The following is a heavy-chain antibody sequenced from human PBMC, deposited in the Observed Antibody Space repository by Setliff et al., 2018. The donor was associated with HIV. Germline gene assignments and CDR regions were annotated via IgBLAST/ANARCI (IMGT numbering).Heavy chain of an antibody. V-gene: IGHV4-59*13. Sequence: SETLSLTCIVSGDSITTYYWSWIRQSPAKGLEWIGYIHSSGSTKYNPSFKSRVAISVDTSKSQFSLRLNSVTAADTAVYYCARGGVGAALVWFDPWGQGTLVTVS. J-gene: IGHJ5*02. D-gene: IGHD1-26*01. CDR3: ARGGVGAALVWFDP. CDR2: IHSSGST. CDR1: GDSITTYY.